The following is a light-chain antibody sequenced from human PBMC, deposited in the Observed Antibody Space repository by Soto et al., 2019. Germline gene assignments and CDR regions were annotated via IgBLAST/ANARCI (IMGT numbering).Light chain of an antibody. V-gene: IGKV3-15*01. J-gene: IGKJ4*01. CDR1: QNIGNK. CDR3: QQYNNWLMLS. Sequence: EIVMTQSPATLSVSPVGRATLSCRASQNIGNKLAWYQHKPGQAPRVLIYDTSTRAAGIPARFSGSGSETNFTLTIITLQSEDFAVYYCQQYNNWLMLSFGGGTKVEIK. CDR2: DTS.